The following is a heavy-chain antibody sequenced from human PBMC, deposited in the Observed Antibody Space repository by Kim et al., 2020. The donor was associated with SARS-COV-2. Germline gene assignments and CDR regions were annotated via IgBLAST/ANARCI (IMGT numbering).Heavy chain of an antibody. CDR3: ARVWDY. V-gene: IGHV4-34*01. CDR2: INPSGSA. CDR1: GGSFSGYY. Sequence: SETLSLTCFLSGGSFSGYYWSWIRQSPGKGLEVIGEINPSGSAAYNPSLKSRVAISLDTSKNQFSLRLTSVTAADTGVYFCARVWDYWGQGALVTVSS. J-gene: IGHJ4*02.